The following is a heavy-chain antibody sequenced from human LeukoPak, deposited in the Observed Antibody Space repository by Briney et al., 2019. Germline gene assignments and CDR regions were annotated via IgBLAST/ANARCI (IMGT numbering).Heavy chain of an antibody. V-gene: IGHV3-74*01. Sequence: PGGSLRLSCAASGFTFSSFWMHWVRQVPGKGLVWVSRIHSDGIATSYADSVKGRFTISRDNAKNMVYLQMNSLRVEDTAVYYCARGGSGCFDYWGQGTLVTASS. CDR2: IHSDGIAT. J-gene: IGHJ4*02. CDR1: GFTFSSFW. D-gene: IGHD6-19*01. CDR3: ARGGSGCFDY.